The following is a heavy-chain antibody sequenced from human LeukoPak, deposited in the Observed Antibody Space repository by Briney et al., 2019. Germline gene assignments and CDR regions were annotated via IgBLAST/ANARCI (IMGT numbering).Heavy chain of an antibody. J-gene: IGHJ4*02. CDR3: TRDNPGMTSTDT. Sequence: SETLSLTCTVSGGSISSYYWSWIRQAPGKGLEWIGYIYYSGTTNYNPSLKSRVTISVATSKNQFSLKLSPVTAADTAVYYCTRDNPGMTSTDTWGQGTLVTVSS. CDR1: GGSISSYY. CDR2: IYYSGTT. D-gene: IGHD1-1*01. V-gene: IGHV4-59*12.